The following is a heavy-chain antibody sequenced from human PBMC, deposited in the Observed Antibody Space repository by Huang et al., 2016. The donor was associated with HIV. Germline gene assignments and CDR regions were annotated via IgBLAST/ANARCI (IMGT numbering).Heavy chain of an antibody. V-gene: IGHV3-7*01. CDR2: INKDGSGK. Sequence: EVRLVESGGGLAQPGESVELSCSVSGFILTNYWMTWFRQTEWGSWVCKTPGRGLEGVANINKDGSGKYYGASMKGRFNISRDDHRNSILLQITRLRIEDTAVYFCARDVTYCSDFHCYGGAQNYWGRG. J-gene: IGHJ4*02. CDR3: ARDVTYCSDFHCYGGAQNY. D-gene: IGHD2-15*01. CDR1: GFILTNYW.